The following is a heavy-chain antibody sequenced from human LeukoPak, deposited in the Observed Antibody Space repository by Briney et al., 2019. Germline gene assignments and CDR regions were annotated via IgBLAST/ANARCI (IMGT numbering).Heavy chain of an antibody. V-gene: IGHV1-69*13. CDR2: IIPIFGTA. D-gene: IGHD6-13*01. J-gene: IGHJ5*02. CDR3: AREDSSSWKGKGWFDP. Sequence: SVKVSCKASGGTSSSYAISWVRQAPGQGLEWMGGIIPIFGTANYAQKFQGRVTITADESTSTAYMELSSLRSEDTAVYYCAREDSSSWKGKGWFDPWGQGTLVTVSS. CDR1: GGTSSSYA.